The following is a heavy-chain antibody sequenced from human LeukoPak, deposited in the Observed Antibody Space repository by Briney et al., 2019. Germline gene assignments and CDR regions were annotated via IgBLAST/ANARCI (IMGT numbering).Heavy chain of an antibody. D-gene: IGHD4-17*01. Sequence: PGGSLRLSCATSGFTFSTYAMSWVRQAPGKGLKWVSALNHDGGSTYYADSVKGRFTIFRDNSKNTLYLQISSLRVEDTAVYYCAKTGRDYGDFFYFDYWGQGTLVTVSS. CDR3: AKTGRDYGDFFYFDY. CDR2: LNHDGGST. J-gene: IGHJ4*02. CDR1: GFTFSTYA. V-gene: IGHV3-23*01.